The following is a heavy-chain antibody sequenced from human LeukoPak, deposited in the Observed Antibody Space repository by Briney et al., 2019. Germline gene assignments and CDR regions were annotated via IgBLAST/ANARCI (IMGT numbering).Heavy chain of an antibody. CDR3: AKDAQRGFDYSNSLDK. J-gene: IGHJ4*02. V-gene: IGHV3-33*06. CDR2: IWSDGTNR. Sequence: GGSLRLSCATSGFTFSHYGMHWVRQTPAKGLERVAVIWSDGTNRYYGDPVKGRFTISRDNFQRTVYLQMDNLRAEDTAVYYCAKDAQRGFDYSNSLDKWGQGTLVTVSS. D-gene: IGHD4-11*01. CDR1: GFTFSHYG.